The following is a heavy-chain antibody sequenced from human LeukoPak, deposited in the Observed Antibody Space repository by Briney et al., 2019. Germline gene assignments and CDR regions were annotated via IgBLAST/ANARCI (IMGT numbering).Heavy chain of an antibody. Sequence: GGSLRLSCAVSGFTFSNAWMSWVRQAPGKDLEWVGRIKNIGDGGTTDYAAPVKGRFTISRDDSRNTLYLQMNSLKTEDTAVYYCTPHCFRDLDSWGQGTLVTVSS. J-gene: IGHJ4*02. V-gene: IGHV3-15*01. CDR1: GFTFSNAW. CDR3: TPHCFRDLDS. CDR2: IKNIGDGGTT.